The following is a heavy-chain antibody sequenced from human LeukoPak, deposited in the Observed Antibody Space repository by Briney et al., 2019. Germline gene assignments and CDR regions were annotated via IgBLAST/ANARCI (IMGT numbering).Heavy chain of an antibody. V-gene: IGHV1-69*13. CDR1: RGTFSSYA. CDR3: ARFRIYCSGGSCYKSMGWLDP. J-gene: IGHJ5*02. CDR2: IIPIFGTA. Sequence: SVKLSCKASRGTFSSYAISWVRQAPGQGLEWMGGIIPIFGTANYAQKFQGRVTITADESTSTAYIELSSLRSEDTAVYYCARFRIYCSGGSCYKSMGWLDPWGQGTLVTVSS. D-gene: IGHD2-15*01.